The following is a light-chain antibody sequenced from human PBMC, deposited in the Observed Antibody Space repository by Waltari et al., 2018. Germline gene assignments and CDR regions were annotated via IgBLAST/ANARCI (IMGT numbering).Light chain of an antibody. CDR3: MQALQTWA. CDR2: LGS. V-gene: IGKV2-28*01. Sequence: DNVVTQSPLSLPVTPGEPATISCRSSPSLLHSNGYNYLEWYVQRPGQSPQLLIYLGSPRAPGVPDRFSGSGSGTDFTLKISRVEAEDVGVYYCMQALQTWAFGQGTKVEIK. J-gene: IGKJ1*01. CDR1: PSLLHSNGYNY.